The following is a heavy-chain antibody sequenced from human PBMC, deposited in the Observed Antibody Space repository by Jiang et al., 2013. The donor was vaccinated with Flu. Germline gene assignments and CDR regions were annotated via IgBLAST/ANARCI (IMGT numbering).Heavy chain of an antibody. Sequence: VSAISGSGGSTYYADSVKGRFTISRDNSKNTLYLQMNSLRAEDTAVYYCAKDPEPFSGSYDYWGQGTLVTVSS. V-gene: IGHV3-23*01. D-gene: IGHD1-26*01. J-gene: IGHJ4*02. CDR2: ISGSGGST. CDR3: AKDPEPFSGSYDY.